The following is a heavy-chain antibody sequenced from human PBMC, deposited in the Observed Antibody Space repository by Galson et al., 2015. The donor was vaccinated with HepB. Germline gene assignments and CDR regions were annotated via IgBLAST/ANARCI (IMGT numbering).Heavy chain of an antibody. V-gene: IGHV3-21*01. CDR3: AKRLGYYFDY. Sequence: SLRLSCAASGFTFSSYNMNWVRQAPGKGLEWVSSISSTSDYIYYADSIKGRFTISRDNAKNSLYLQMNSLRAEDTAVYYCAKRLGYYFDYWGQGTLVTVSS. CDR1: GFTFSSYN. CDR2: ISSTSDYI. J-gene: IGHJ4*02. D-gene: IGHD3-16*01.